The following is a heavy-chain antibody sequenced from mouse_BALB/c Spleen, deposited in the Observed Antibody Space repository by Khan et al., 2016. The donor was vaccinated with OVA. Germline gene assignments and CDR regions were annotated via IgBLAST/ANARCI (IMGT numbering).Heavy chain of an antibody. CDR1: GFTFSSYA. D-gene: IGHD2-2*01. V-gene: IGHV5-9-3*01. CDR3: ARSLVGYDAMDY. J-gene: IGHJ4*01. CDR2: ISSGGHYT. Sequence: EVELVESGGGVVKPGGSLKPSCSASGFTFSSYAMSWVRQTPEKRLEWVATISSGGHYTFYPDSVKGRFTISRDSAKNTLYLQMSSLRSEDTAMYYCARSLVGYDAMDYWGQGTSVTVSS.